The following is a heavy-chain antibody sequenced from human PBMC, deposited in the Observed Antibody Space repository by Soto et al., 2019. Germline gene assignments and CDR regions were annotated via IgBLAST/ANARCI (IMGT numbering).Heavy chain of an antibody. D-gene: IGHD3-22*01. CDR1: GYSFTSYW. CDR3: ARRGSYYDSSGYLDYFDY. Sequence: PGESLKISCKGSGYSFTSYWIGWVRQMPGKGPEWMGIIYPGASDTRYSPSFQGQVTISADKSISTAYLQWSSLKASDTAMYCCARRGSYYDSSGYLDYFDYWGQGTLVTVSS. CDR2: IYPGASDT. J-gene: IGHJ4*02. V-gene: IGHV5-51*01.